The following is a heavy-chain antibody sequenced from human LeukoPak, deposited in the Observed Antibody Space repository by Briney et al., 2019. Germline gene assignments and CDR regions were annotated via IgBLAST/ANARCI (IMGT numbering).Heavy chain of an antibody. CDR2: INPNSGGT. J-gene: IGHJ4*02. V-gene: IGHV1-2*06. Sequence: ASVKVSCKASGYTFTGYYIHWVRQAPGQGLEWMGRINPNSGGTNYAQKFQGRVTMTRDTSITTAYMELSSLRSGDTAVYYCARGPPTLGYCTSTSCLLDYWGQGTLVTVSS. CDR3: ARGPPTLGYCTSTSCLLDY. D-gene: IGHD2-2*01. CDR1: GYTFTGYY.